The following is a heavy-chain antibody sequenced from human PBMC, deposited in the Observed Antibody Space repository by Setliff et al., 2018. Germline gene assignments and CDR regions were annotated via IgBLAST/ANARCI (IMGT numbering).Heavy chain of an antibody. D-gene: IGHD6-19*01. Sequence: SETLSLTCTVSGGSISSYYWSWIRQPAGKGLEWIGHIYIGGSANYNPSLKSRVTMSIDTSKNQFSLKLNSGTAADMAVYYCAREQWLDPPGYYYMDVWAKGTTVTVSS. CDR1: GGSISSYY. V-gene: IGHV4-4*07. CDR3: AREQWLDPPGYYYMDV. J-gene: IGHJ6*03. CDR2: IYIGGSA.